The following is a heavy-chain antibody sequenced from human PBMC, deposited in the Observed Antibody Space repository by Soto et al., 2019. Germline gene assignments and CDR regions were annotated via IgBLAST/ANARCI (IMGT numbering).Heavy chain of an antibody. Sequence: PGGSLRLSCAASGFTFSSYAMSWVRQAPGKGLEWGSAISGSGGSTYYADSVKGRFTISRDNSKNTLYLQMNSLRAEDTAVYYSAKDYGYCSGGSCTPARYFDLWGRGTLVTVSS. CDR2: ISGSGGST. CDR3: AKDYGYCSGGSCTPARYFDL. CDR1: GFTFSSYA. D-gene: IGHD2-15*01. J-gene: IGHJ2*01. V-gene: IGHV3-23*01.